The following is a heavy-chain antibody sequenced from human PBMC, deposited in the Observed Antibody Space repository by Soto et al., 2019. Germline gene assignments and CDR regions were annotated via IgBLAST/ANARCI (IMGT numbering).Heavy chain of an antibody. CDR2: ISSSGTTI. Sequence: GGSLRLSCAASGFTFSDYYMSWIRQAPGKGLEWVSYISSSGTTIYYADSVKGRFTISRDNAKNSLYLQMNSLRAEDTALYYCARDRGDGYNWFDYWGQGTLVTVSS. CDR3: ARDRGDGYNWFDY. V-gene: IGHV3-11*01. CDR1: GFTFSDYY. D-gene: IGHD5-12*01. J-gene: IGHJ4*02.